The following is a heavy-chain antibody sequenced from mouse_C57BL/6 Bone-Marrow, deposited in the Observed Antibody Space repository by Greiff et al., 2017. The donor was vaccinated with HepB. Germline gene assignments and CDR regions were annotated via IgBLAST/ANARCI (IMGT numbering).Heavy chain of an antibody. D-gene: IGHD2-3*01. J-gene: IGHJ4*01. CDR1: GFTFSSYA. CDR2: ISDGGSYT. V-gene: IGHV5-4*01. Sequence: EVQVVESGGGLVKPGGSLKLSCAASGFTFSSYAMSWVRQTPEKRLEWVATISDGGSYTYYPDNVKGRFTISRDNAKNNLYLQMSHLKSEDTAMYYCAREGDGYYDRYYAMDYWGQGTSVTVSS. CDR3: AREGDGYYDRYYAMDY.